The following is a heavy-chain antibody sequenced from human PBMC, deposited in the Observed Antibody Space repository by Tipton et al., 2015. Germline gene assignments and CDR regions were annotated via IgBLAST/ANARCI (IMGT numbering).Heavy chain of an antibody. CDR2: IYQGGST. D-gene: IGHD5-12*01. CDR3: ARSGYTYGMDV. Sequence: TLSLTCSVSGGSLSSGGFSWSWIRQPPGKGVEWIGYIYQGGSTYYNPSRKSRVTMSVDRPKNHLSLKLTSVTAADTAVYYCARSGYTYGMDVWGQGTTVTVSS. CDR1: GGSLSSGGFS. J-gene: IGHJ6*02. V-gene: IGHV4-30-2*01.